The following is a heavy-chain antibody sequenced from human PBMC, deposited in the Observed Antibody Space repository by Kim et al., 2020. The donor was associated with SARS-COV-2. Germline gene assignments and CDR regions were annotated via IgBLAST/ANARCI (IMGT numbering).Heavy chain of an antibody. D-gene: IGHD1-26*01. CDR2: INHSGST. Sequence: SETLSLTCAVYGGSFSGYYWSWIRQPPGKGLEWIGEINHSGSTNYNPSLKSRVTISVDTSKNQFSLKLSSVTAADTAVYYCARGGSGSYPIGSYYYYYMDVWGKGTTVTVSS. J-gene: IGHJ6*03. V-gene: IGHV4-34*01. CDR1: GGSFSGYY. CDR3: ARGGSGSYPIGSYYYYYMDV.